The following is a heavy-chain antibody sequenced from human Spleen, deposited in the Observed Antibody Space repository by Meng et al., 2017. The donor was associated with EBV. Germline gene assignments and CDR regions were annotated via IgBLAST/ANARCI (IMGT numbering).Heavy chain of an antibody. V-gene: IGHV4-61*01. J-gene: IGHJ4*02. Sequence: PGLVTPTPRLSPTCTVSCDSAASGFYDWRRLRQRPAKGQDLEWNVFYSRSTNYNPSVQRLATRSSDASKNQFSLRLNSVTTAETAVYYFARESRDHYDNSDSWGQGTLVTVSS. CDR3: ARESRDHYDNSDS. CDR1: CDSAASGFYD. D-gene: IGHD3-22*01. CDR2: VFYSRST.